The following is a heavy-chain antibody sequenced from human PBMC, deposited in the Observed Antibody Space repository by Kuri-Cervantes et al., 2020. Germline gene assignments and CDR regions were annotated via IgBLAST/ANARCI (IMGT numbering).Heavy chain of an antibody. CDR2: IKEDGREK. CDR3: ARDTSGYDC. CDR1: GFTFGNYW. Sequence: GESLKISCAASGFTFGNYWMGWVRQAPGKGLEWVANIKEDGREKYYVDSVKGRFTISRDNAKNSLFLQMNSLRAEDTAVYYCARDTSGYDCWGQGTLVTVSS. J-gene: IGHJ4*02. D-gene: IGHD3-22*01. V-gene: IGHV3-7*04.